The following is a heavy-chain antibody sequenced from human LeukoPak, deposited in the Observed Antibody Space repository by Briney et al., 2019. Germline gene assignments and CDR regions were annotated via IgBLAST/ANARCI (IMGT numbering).Heavy chain of an antibody. Sequence: ASVKVSCXASGYTFTSYDINWVRQAPGQGLEWMGLINPDSGGANYAQKFQGRVTMTRDTSISTAYMELSRLRSDDTAVYYCARGTDCSGGSCLDYWGQGTLVTVSS. V-gene: IGHV1-2*06. CDR2: INPDSGGA. CDR3: ARGTDCSGGSCLDY. D-gene: IGHD2-15*01. CDR1: GYTFTSYD. J-gene: IGHJ4*02.